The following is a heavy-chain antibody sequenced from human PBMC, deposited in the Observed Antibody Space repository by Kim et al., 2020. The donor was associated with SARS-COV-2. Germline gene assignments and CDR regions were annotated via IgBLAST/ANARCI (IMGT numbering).Heavy chain of an antibody. D-gene: IGHD4-17*01. CDR1: GGTFSSYA. V-gene: IGHV1-69*13. J-gene: IGHJ6*02. CDR3: AVYGDYDFLLAGKNKSYYYGMDV. CDR2: IIPIFGTA. Sequence: SVKVSCKASGGTFSSYAISWVRQAPGQGLEWMGGIIPIFGTANYAQKFQGRVTITADESTSTAYMELSSLRSEDTAVYYCAVYGDYDFLLAGKNKSYYYGMDVWGQGTTVTVSS.